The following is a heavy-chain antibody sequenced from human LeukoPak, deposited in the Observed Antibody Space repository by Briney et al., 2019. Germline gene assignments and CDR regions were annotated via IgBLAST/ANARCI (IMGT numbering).Heavy chain of an antibody. CDR3: ARDGSLPDY. J-gene: IGHJ4*02. Sequence: GGSLGLSCAASGFTFSSYWMHWVRQVPGKGLVWVSRINSDGTTSYADSVKGRFTISRNNAKNTLYLQMNNLRVEDTAVYYCARDGSLPDYWGQGTLVTVSS. CDR1: GFTFSSYW. CDR2: INSDGTT. V-gene: IGHV3-74*01.